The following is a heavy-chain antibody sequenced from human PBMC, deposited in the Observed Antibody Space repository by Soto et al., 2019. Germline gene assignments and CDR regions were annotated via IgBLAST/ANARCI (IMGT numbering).Heavy chain of an antibody. D-gene: IGHD5-18*01. Sequence: SETLSLTCAVYGGSFSGYYWSWIRQPPGKGLEWIGEINHSGSTNYNPSLKSRVTISVDTSKNQFSLKLSSVTAADTAVYYCARHEGYSYGPSNWFDPWGQGTLVTVSS. CDR3: ARHEGYSYGPSNWFDP. CDR1: GGSFSGYY. CDR2: INHSGST. J-gene: IGHJ5*02. V-gene: IGHV4-34*01.